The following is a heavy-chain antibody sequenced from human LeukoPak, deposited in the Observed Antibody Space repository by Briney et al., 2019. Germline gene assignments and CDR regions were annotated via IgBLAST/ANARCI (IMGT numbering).Heavy chain of an antibody. D-gene: IGHD3-22*01. J-gene: IGHJ3*02. Sequence: PSETVSLTCAVSGYSISSGYYWGWIRQPPGKGLEWIGSIYHSGSTYYNPSLKSRVTISVDTSKNQFSLKLSSVTAADTAVSCITSPGYDSSAAGAVDAFDIWGQRTMVTVSS. CDR1: GYSISSGYY. CDR3: TSPGYDSSAAGAVDAFDI. V-gene: IGHV4-38-2*01. CDR2: IYHSGST.